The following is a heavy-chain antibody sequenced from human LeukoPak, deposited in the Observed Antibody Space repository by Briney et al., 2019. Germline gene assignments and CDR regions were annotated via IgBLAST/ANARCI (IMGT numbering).Heavy chain of an antibody. D-gene: IGHD6-19*01. V-gene: IGHV4-59*01. Sequence: PSETLSLTCAVYGGSFSGYYWSWIRQPPGKGLEWIGYIYYSGSTNYNPSLKSRVTISVDTSKNQFSLKLSSVTAADTAVYYCARTWYSSGWYSYYFDYWGQGTLVTVSS. CDR1: GGSFSGYY. J-gene: IGHJ4*02. CDR2: IYYSGST. CDR3: ARTWYSSGWYSYYFDY.